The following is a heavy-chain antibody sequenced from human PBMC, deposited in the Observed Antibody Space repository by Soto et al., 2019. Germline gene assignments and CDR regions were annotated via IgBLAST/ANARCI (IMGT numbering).Heavy chain of an antibody. D-gene: IGHD3-10*01. CDR2: INGDGSST. Sequence: EVQLVESGGGLVQPGGSLRLSCAASGFTFSSYWMHWVRQAPGKGLVWVSRINGDGSSTNYADSVRGRFIISRDNAKNKLYLQMNGLRAEDTAVYYCAVKANTNGWFVGDYWGQGNLVTVSS. CDR1: GFTFSSYW. V-gene: IGHV3-74*01. J-gene: IGHJ4*02. CDR3: AVKANTNGWFVGDY.